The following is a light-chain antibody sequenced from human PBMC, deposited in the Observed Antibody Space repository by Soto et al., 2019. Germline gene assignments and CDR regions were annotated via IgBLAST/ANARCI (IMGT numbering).Light chain of an antibody. CDR2: GAS. V-gene: IGKV3-20*01. CDR1: QSVSSSY. J-gene: IGKJ5*01. CDR3: QQYVSLPIT. Sequence: EIVMTQSPATLSMSPGERATLSCRASQSVSSSYLAWYQQKPGQAPRLLIYGASSRDTGIPDRFSGSGSGTDFTLTISRVEPEDFAVYYCQQYVSLPITFGQGTRLEIK.